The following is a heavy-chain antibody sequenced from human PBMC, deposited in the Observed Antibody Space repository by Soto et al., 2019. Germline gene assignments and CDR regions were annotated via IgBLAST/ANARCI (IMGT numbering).Heavy chain of an antibody. CDR3: ARASNIGYCSSVSCYDDV. CDR1: GFPFISYS. Sequence: GGSLRLSCAASGFPFISYSMNWVRQAPGMGLEWVSYISTSSAIYYADSVKGRFTISRDNAKNSLYLQMNSLRAEDTAVYYCARASNIGYCSSVSCYDDVWGQGTMVTVSS. CDR2: ISTSSAI. J-gene: IGHJ3*01. V-gene: IGHV3-48*01. D-gene: IGHD2-2*01.